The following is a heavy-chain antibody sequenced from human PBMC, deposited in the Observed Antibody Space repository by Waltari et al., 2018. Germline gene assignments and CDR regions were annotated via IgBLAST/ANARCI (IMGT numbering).Heavy chain of an antibody. CDR1: GFTFSSYG. D-gene: IGHD4-17*01. Sequence: QVQLVESGGGVVQPGGSLRLSCAASGFTFSSYGMHWVRQAPGKGLGWVAFIRYDGSNKYYADSVKGRFTISRDNSKNTLYLQMNSLRAEDTAVYYCAKDTVTYFDYWGQGTLVTVSS. J-gene: IGHJ4*02. CDR3: AKDTVTYFDY. CDR2: IRYDGSNK. V-gene: IGHV3-30*02.